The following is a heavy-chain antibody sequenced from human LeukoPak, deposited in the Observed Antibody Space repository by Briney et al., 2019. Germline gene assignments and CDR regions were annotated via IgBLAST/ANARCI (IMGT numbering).Heavy chain of an antibody. CDR3: AKSERITMIVVAARGNGMDV. Sequence: ASVKVSCKASGYTFTGYYMHWVRQAPGQGLEWMGWINPNSGGTNYAQKFQGWATMTRDTSISTAYMELSRLRSDDTAVYYCAKSERITMIVVAARGNGMDVWGQGTTVTVSS. V-gene: IGHV1-2*04. D-gene: IGHD3-22*01. J-gene: IGHJ6*02. CDR1: GYTFTGYY. CDR2: INPNSGGT.